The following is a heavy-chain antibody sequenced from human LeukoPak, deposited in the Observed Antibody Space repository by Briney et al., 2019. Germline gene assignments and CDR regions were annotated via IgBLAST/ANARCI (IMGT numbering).Heavy chain of an antibody. CDR3: ARGNYGDYVWYFDY. CDR1: GGTFSSYD. Sequence: VASVKVSCKASGGTFSSYDISWVRQAPGQGLEWMGGIIPIFGKANYAQKLQGRVTITRDESTRTAYMEMSRLRSEETAVYYCARGNYGDYVWYFDYWGQGTLVTVSS. J-gene: IGHJ4*02. D-gene: IGHD4-17*01. CDR2: IIPIFGKA. V-gene: IGHV1-69*05.